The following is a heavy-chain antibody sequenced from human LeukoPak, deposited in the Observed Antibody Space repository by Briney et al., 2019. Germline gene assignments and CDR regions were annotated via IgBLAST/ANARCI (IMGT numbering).Heavy chain of an antibody. D-gene: IGHD3-9*01. Sequence: SETLSLTCTVSGGSFSSYYWGWIRQPPGKGLEWLGSIYYSGSTYYNPSLKSRVTISVDTSKNQFSLKLSSVTAADTAVYYCASLIDYYYDWVVWGKGTTVTVS. J-gene: IGHJ6*03. CDR1: GGSFSSYY. V-gene: IGHV4-39*01. CDR3: ASLIDYYYDWVV. CDR2: IYYSGST.